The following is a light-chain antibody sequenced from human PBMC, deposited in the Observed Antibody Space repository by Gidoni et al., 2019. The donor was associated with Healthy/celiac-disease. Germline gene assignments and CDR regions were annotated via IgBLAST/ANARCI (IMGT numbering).Light chain of an antibody. Sequence: DIVMTQSPLSLPVTPGEPASISCRSSQSILHSNGYNYLDWYLQKPGQSPQLLIYLGSNRASGVPDRFSGSGSGTDFTLKISRVEAEDVGGYYCMQALQTPSITFGQGTRLEIK. J-gene: IGKJ5*01. V-gene: IGKV2-28*01. CDR2: LGS. CDR3: MQALQTPSIT. CDR1: QSILHSNGYNY.